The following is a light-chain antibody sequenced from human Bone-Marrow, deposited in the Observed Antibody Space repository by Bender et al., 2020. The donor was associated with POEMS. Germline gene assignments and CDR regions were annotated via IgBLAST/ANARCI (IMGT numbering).Light chain of an antibody. Sequence: QSVLTQPPSASRTPGQRVTISCSGGSSNIGAHAVNWYQHLPGTAPKLLIYSSHRRPSEVPDRFSGSKSGNTASLTISGLQAEDEADYYCCSYAGTFWVFGGGTKLTVL. V-gene: IGLV1-44*01. CDR3: CSYAGTFWV. CDR1: SSNIGAHA. CDR2: SSH. J-gene: IGLJ3*02.